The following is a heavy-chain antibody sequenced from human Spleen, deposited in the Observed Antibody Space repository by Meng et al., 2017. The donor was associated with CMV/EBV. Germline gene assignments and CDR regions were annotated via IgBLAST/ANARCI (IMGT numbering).Heavy chain of an antibody. CDR1: SFLFPDYF. V-gene: IGHV3-11*04. Sequence: CPASSFLFPDYFITWIPPAPGTGLEWVSYISGGGGTIYYADSVKGRFIISRDNARNSLYLQMNSLRAEDTAVYYCARAAFLRNYFDYWGQGTLVTVSS. J-gene: IGHJ4*02. D-gene: IGHD6-25*01. CDR2: ISGGGGTI. CDR3: ARAAFLRNYFDY.